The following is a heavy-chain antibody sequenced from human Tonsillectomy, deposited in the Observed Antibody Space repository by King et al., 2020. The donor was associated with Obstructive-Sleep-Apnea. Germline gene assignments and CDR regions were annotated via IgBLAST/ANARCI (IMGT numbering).Heavy chain of an antibody. D-gene: IGHD3-10*01. CDR2: IRYDGSNK. J-gene: IGHJ4*02. CDR3: AKSAQRITMVRGVISLSLDY. CDR1: GFTFSSYG. V-gene: IGHV3-30*02. Sequence: VQLVESGGGVVQPGGSLRLSCAASGFTFSSYGMHWVRQAPGKGLEWVAFIRYDGSNKYYADSVKGRFTISRDNSKNTLYLQMNSLRAEDTAVYYCAKSAQRITMVRGVISLSLDYWGQGTLVTVSS.